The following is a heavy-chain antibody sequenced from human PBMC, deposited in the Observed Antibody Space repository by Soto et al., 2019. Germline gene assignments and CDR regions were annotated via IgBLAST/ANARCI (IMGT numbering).Heavy chain of an antibody. V-gene: IGHV3-30*04. J-gene: IGHJ4*02. CDR2: VTYDGSSG. CDR3: ARDKGQVWFDY. D-gene: IGHD5-18*01. CDR1: GFTFRSYA. Sequence: QVQLVESGGGVVQPGRSLRLSCEVSGFTFRSYAMHWVRQAPGRGLEWVATVTYDGSSGYYADAVKGRVTISRDTPKNTLYLQMNSLRVEDTAVYYCARDKGQVWFDYWGQGALVTVS.